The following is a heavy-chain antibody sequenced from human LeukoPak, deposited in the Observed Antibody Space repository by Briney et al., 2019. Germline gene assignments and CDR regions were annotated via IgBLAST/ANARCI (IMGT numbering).Heavy chain of an antibody. CDR2: ISAYNGNT. CDR3: ARVLRGCSGGSCYLIFGY. J-gene: IGHJ4*02. D-gene: IGHD2-15*01. Sequence: ASVKVSCKASGYTFTSYGISWVRQAPGQGLEWMGWISAYNGNTNYAQKLQGRVTMTTDTSTSTAYMELRSLRSDDTAVYYCARVLRGCSGGSCYLIFGYWGQGTLVTVSS. CDR1: GYTFTSYG. V-gene: IGHV1-18*01.